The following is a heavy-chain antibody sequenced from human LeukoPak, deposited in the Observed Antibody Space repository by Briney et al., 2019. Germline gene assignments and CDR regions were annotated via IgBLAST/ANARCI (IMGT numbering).Heavy chain of an antibody. D-gene: IGHD1-26*01. J-gene: IGHJ4*02. CDR2: IYRGGST. Sequence: GGSLRLSCAASGFTVSSNYMSWVRQAPGKGLEWVSVIYRGGSTYYADSVKGRFAISRDNSKNTLYLQMNSLRAEDTAVYYCARVGEGAAKDWGQGTLVTVSS. V-gene: IGHV3-53*01. CDR1: GFTVSSNY. CDR3: ARVGEGAAKD.